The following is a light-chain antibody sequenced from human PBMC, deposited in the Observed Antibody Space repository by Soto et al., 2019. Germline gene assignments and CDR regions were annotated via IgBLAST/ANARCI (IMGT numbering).Light chain of an antibody. CDR3: QQFDSSPAT. V-gene: IGKV3-20*01. CDR2: GAS. CDR1: QSVGSNY. Sequence: EIVLTQSPGTLSLSPGERATLSCRASQSVGSNYLAWYHQKPGQAPRLLIYGASSRATGIPDRFSGSGSGTHCSLTISRLEPEDFALFYCQQFDSSPATFGQGTKVEIK. J-gene: IGKJ1*01.